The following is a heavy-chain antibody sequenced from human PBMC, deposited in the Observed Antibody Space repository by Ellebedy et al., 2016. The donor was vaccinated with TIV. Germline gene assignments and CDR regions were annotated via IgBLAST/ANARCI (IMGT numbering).Heavy chain of an antibody. CDR3: AKLSGVLSWYADY. D-gene: IGHD6-13*01. CDR1: GFTFSTYS. V-gene: IGHV3-23*01. CDR2: ISDGGDTT. J-gene: IGHJ4*02. Sequence: GESLKISCSASGFTFSTYSMHCVRLAPGKGLEWVSVISDGGDTTYADSVKGWFTISRDNSKRTLYLQMNSLRADDTAVYYCAKLSGVLSWYADYWGLGARVTVSS.